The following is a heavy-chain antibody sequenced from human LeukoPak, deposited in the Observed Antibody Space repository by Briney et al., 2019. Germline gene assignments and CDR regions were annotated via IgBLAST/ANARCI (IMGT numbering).Heavy chain of an antibody. V-gene: IGHV1-69*04. CDR1: GGTFSSYA. CDR2: IIPILGIA. Sequence: SVKVSCKASGGTFSSYAISWVRQAPGQGLEWMGRIIPILGIANYAQKFQGRVTMTRDTSTSTVYMELSSLRSEDTAVYYCARGRPVASSGMDVWGQGTTVTVSS. D-gene: IGHD6-19*01. CDR3: ARGRPVASSGMDV. J-gene: IGHJ6*02.